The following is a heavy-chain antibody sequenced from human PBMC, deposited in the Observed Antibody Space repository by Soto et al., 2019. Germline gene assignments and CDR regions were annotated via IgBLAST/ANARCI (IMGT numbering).Heavy chain of an antibody. J-gene: IGHJ5*01. D-gene: IGHD3-22*01. V-gene: IGHV1-18*01. CDR3: AITYDSSGHWWFDS. Sequence: ASVKVSCKASGYTFTSYGISWVRQAPGQGLEWMGWISAYNGNTNYAQKLQGRVTMTTDTSTSTAYMELRSLRSDDTAVYYCAITYDSSGHWWFDSWGQGTLDTVSS. CDR1: GYTFTSYG. CDR2: ISAYNGNT.